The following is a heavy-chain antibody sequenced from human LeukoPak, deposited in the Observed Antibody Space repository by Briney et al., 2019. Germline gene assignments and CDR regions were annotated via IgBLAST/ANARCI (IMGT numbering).Heavy chain of an antibody. V-gene: IGHV3-11*04. CDR1: FTFXXXX. D-gene: IGHD1-26*01. Sequence: FTFXXXXXXWXRXXXXXXXXXVSFISSSGITIYYADSVKRRFTISRDNANNSLYLQINSLRAEDTAVYYCARAAMTTTWDYWGQGTLVTVSS. J-gene: IGHJ4*02. CDR3: ARAAMTTTWDY. CDR2: ISSSGITI.